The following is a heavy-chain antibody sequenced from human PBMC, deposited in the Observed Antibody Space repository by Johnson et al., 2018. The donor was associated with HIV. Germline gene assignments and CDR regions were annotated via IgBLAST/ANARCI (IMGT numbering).Heavy chain of an antibody. D-gene: IGHD1-26*01. Sequence: QVQLVESGGGVVQPGRSLRLACPVSGFIFTNFAMHWVRQAPGKGLEWVAVVSYDGSNKYYAYSVKGRFTITRENAKNSLYLQMNSLRAGDTAVYYCARGLLATTPGGAFDIWGQGTMVTVSS. J-gene: IGHJ3*02. CDR2: VSYDGSNK. CDR3: ARGLLATTPGGAFDI. V-gene: IGHV3-30*14. CDR1: GFIFTNFA.